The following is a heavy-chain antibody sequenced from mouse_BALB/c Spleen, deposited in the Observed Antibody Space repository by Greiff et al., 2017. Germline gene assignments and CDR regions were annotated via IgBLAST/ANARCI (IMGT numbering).Heavy chain of an antibody. Sequence: QVQLQQSGPQLVRPGASVKISCKASGYSFTSYWMHWVKQRPGQGLEWIGMIDPSDSETRLNQKFKDKATLTVDKSSSTAYMQLSSPTSEDSAVYYCARRFITTVVYFDDWGQGTTLTVSS. J-gene: IGHJ2*01. CDR3: ARRFITTVVYFDD. CDR2: IDPSDSET. D-gene: IGHD1-1*01. V-gene: IGHV1S127*01. CDR1: GYSFTSYW.